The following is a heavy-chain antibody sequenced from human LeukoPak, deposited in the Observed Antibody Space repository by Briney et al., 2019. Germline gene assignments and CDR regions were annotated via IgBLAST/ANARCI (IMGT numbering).Heavy chain of an antibody. D-gene: IGHD3-3*01. V-gene: IGHV1-18*01. CDR3: ARERPLRVFWSGPNDAFDI. CDR2: ISAYNGNT. CDR1: GYTFTSYG. J-gene: IGHJ3*02. Sequence: GASVKVSCKASGYTFTSYGISWVRQAPGQGLEWMGWISAYNGNTNYAQKLQGRVTMTTDTSTSTAYMELRSLRSDDTAVYYCARERPLRVFWSGPNDAFDIWGQGKMVTVSS.